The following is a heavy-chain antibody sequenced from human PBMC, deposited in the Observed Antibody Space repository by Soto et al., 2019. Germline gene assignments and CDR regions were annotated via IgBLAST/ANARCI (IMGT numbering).Heavy chain of an antibody. Sequence: EVQLVESGGGLVQPGGSLRLSCAASGFTFSTYSLTWVRQAPGKGLEWVSYISGRSSAIYYADSVKGRFTISRDNAKNALYLQMNSLRNEDTAVYYCARCDSGSDYNYYAMDVWAQGTTVTVSS. D-gene: IGHD2-15*01. CDR2: ISGRSSAI. CDR3: ARCDSGSDYNYYAMDV. J-gene: IGHJ6*02. V-gene: IGHV3-48*02. CDR1: GFTFSTYS.